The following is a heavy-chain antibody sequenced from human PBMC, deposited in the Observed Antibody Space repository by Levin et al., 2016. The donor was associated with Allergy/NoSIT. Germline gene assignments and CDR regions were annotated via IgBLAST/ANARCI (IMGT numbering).Heavy chain of an antibody. CDR3: AREPPTDSNPAGFDY. V-gene: IGHV4-31*11. CDR2: IYYSGST. CDR1: GGSFSGYY. D-gene: IGHD1-1*01. Sequence: SETLSLTCAVYGGSFSGYYWSWIRQHPGKGLEWIGYIYYSGSTYYNPSLKSRVTISVDTSKNQFSLKLSSVTAADTAVYYCAREPPTDSNPAGFDYWGQGTLVTVSS. J-gene: IGHJ4*02.